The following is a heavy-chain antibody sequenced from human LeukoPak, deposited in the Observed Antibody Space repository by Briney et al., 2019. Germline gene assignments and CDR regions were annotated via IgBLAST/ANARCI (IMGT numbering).Heavy chain of an antibody. V-gene: IGHV3-48*04. Sequence: GGSLRLSCAASRFTFTDYSMNWVRQAPGKGLEWVSYIDGSSTTIYYADSVQGRFTISRDNAKNSLYLQMNSLRADDTAVYYCAREARGLGRNFDYWGQGTLVTVSS. CDR3: AREARGLGRNFDY. J-gene: IGHJ4*02. CDR2: IDGSSTTI. CDR1: RFTFTDYS. D-gene: IGHD1-1*01.